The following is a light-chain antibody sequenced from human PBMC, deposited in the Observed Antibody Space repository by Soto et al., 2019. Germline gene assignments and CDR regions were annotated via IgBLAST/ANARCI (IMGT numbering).Light chain of an antibody. J-gene: IGKJ1*01. Sequence: DLQMTQSPSTLSASVVDRVTITCRASQSISSWLAWYQQKPGKAPKLLIYKASSLESGVPSRFSGSGSGTEFTLTISSLQPDDFATYYCQQYNSYWTFGQGTKVDIK. CDR2: KAS. CDR3: QQYNSYWT. V-gene: IGKV1-5*03. CDR1: QSISSW.